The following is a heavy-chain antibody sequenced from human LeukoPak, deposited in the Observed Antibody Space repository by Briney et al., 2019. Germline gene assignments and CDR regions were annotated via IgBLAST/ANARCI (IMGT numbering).Heavy chain of an antibody. CDR1: GFTFSDSN. CDR3: TRTPDFWSGYSD. V-gene: IGHV3-73*01. Sequence: GGSLKLSCAASGFTFSDSNMHWVRQASGKGLEWVGRIRSRANNYATAYGASVTGRFTISRDGSKNTAYLQMNSLKTEDTAVFYCTRTPDFWSGYSDWGQGTLVTVSS. CDR2: IRSRANNYAT. D-gene: IGHD3-3*01. J-gene: IGHJ4*02.